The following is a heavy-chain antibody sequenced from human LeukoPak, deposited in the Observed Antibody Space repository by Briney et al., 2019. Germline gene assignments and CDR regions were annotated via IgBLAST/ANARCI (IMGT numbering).Heavy chain of an antibody. CDR1: GGTFSSYA. CDR2: IIPIFGTA. CDR3: ARDSLGGGSYYGGAGAFDI. Sequence: GASVKVSCKASGGTFSSYAISWVRQAPGQGLEWMGRIIPIFGTANYAQKFQGRVTITTDESTSTAYMELSSLRSEDTAVYYCARDSLGGGSYYGGAGAFDIWGQGTMVTVSS. D-gene: IGHD1-26*01. V-gene: IGHV1-69*05. J-gene: IGHJ3*02.